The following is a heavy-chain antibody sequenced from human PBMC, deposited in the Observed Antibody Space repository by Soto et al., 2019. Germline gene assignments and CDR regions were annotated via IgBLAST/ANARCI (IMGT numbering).Heavy chain of an antibody. V-gene: IGHV1-18*04. CDR3: ARDRGYCSGGRCSSDWFDP. CDR2: ISAYSAKT. Sequence: ASVKVSCKASGYTFISYAISWVRQAPGQGLEWLGWISAYSAKTNYAQKLQGRVTMTTDTSTSTAYMELRSLRSDDTAVYYCARDRGYCSGGRCSSDWFDPWGQGTLVTVSS. J-gene: IGHJ5*02. CDR1: GYTFISYA. D-gene: IGHD2-15*01.